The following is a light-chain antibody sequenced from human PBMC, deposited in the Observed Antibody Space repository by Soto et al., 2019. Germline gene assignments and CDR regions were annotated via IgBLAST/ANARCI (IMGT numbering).Light chain of an antibody. J-gene: IGKJ4*01. Sequence: DIVMTQSPDSLAVSLGERATINCKSSQSVLYSSNNKNYLAWYQQKPGQPPKLLIYWESTRESGVPNRFSGSGSGKDFTLTISSLQAEDVAVYYCQQYYSTPTFGGGTKVEIK. CDR3: QQYYSTPT. CDR1: QSVLYSSNNKNY. CDR2: WES. V-gene: IGKV4-1*01.